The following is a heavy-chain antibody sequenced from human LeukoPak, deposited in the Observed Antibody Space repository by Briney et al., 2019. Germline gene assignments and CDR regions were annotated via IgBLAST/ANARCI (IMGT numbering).Heavy chain of an antibody. CDR2: IGESGVRT. J-gene: IGHJ6*02. Sequence: GGPLSSSWAAPGFTLSNFGMTWARQAPGKGLKWVAAIGESGVRTKYADSVKGRFTISRDNAENSLYLQMNSLRAEDTAVYYCARDRTPNYDSSGQLYYYYGMDVWGQGTTVTVSS. CDR1: GFTLSNFG. D-gene: IGHD3-22*01. V-gene: IGHV3-23*01. CDR3: ARDRTPNYDSSGQLYYYYGMDV.